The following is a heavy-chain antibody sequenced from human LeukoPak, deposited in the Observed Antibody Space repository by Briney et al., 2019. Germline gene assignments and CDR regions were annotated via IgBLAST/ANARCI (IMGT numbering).Heavy chain of an antibody. CDR3: AKDSRGRGAILSVFRTKGDYFDY. V-gene: IGHV3-23*01. J-gene: IGHJ4*02. Sequence: PGGSLRLSCAASGFTFSSYAMSWVRQAPGKGLEWVSAISGSGGSTYYADSVKGRFTISRDNSKNTLYLQMNSLRAEDTAVYYCAKDSRGRGAILSVFRTKGDYFDYWGQGTLVTVSS. CDR2: ISGSGGST. CDR1: GFTFSSYA. D-gene: IGHD3-9*01.